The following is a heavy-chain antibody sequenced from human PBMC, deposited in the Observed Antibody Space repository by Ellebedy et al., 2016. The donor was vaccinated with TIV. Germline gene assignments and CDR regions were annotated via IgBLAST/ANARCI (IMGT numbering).Heavy chain of an antibody. D-gene: IGHD6-13*01. V-gene: IGHV4-59*01. J-gene: IGHJ3*02. CDR2: ISYSGST. Sequence: MPSETLSLTCTVSGGSISSYYWSWIRQPPGKGLEWIGYISYSGSTNYNPSIKSRVTISVDTSKNQFSLKLSSVTAADTAVYYCARVVWQQPVSYAFGIWGQGTMVTVSS. CDR1: GGSISSYY. CDR3: ARVVWQQPVSYAFGI.